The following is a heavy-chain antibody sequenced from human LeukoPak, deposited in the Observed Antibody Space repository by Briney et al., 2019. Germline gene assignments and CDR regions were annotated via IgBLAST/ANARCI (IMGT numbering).Heavy chain of an antibody. CDR2: INPNSGGT. D-gene: IGHD3-22*01. J-gene: IGHJ3*02. CDR3: ARVGGYYYDSSGYLGDAFDI. V-gene: IGHV1-2*02. Sequence: ASVKVSCKASGYTFTGYYMHWVRQAPGQGLEWMGWINPNSGGTNYAQKLQGRVTMTRDTSISTAYMELSRLRSDDTAVYYCARVGGYYYDSSGYLGDAFDIWGQGTMVTVSS. CDR1: GYTFTGYY.